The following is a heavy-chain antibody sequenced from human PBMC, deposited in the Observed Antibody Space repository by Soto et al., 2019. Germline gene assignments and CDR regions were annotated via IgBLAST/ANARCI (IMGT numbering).Heavy chain of an antibody. J-gene: IGHJ4*02. V-gene: IGHV4-59*01. Sequence: SETLSLTCTVSGGSISSYYWSWIRQPPGKGLEWIGYIYYSGSTNYNPSLKSRVTISVDTSKNQFSLKLSSVTAADTAVYYCASYDSSGYSQNFDYWGQGTLVTVSS. D-gene: IGHD3-22*01. CDR3: ASYDSSGYSQNFDY. CDR1: GGSISSYY. CDR2: IYYSGST.